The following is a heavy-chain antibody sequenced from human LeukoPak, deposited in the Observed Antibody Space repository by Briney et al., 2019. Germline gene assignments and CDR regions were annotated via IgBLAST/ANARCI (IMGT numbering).Heavy chain of an antibody. V-gene: IGHV4-59*08. J-gene: IGHJ2*01. Sequence: SETLSLTCTVSGGSISSYYWSWIRQPPGKGLEWIGFIYYSGSTNYNPSLKSRLTISVDTSKSQFSLRLSFVTAADTAVYYCTAASGSYWYFDLWGRGTLVTVSS. CDR3: TAASGSYWYFDL. D-gene: IGHD6-13*01. CDR1: GGSISSYY. CDR2: IYYSGST.